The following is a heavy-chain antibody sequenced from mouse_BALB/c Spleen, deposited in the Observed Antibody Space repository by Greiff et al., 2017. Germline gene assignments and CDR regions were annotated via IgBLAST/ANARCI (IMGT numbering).Heavy chain of an antibody. CDR1: GFTFSSYA. V-gene: IGHV5-6-5*01. CDR2: ISSGGST. D-gene: IGHD2-14*01. J-gene: IGHJ3*01. CDR3: ARDRYDMEAWFAY. Sequence: EVKLMESGGGLVKPGGSLKLSCAASGFTFSSYAMSWVRQTPEKRLEWVASISSGGSTYYPDSVKGRFTISRDNARNILYLQMSSLRSEDTAMYYCARDRYDMEAWFAYWGQGTLVTVSA.